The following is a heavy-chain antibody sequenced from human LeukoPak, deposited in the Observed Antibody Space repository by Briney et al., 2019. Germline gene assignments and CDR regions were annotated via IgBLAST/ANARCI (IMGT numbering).Heavy chain of an antibody. CDR3: ARGGGGSYAPADY. Sequence: AGGSLRLSCAASGFTFSSYSMNWVRQAPGKGLEWVSSISSSSSYIYYADSVKGRFTISRDNAKNSLYLQMNSLRAEDTAVYYCARGGGGSYAPADYWGQGTLVTVSS. J-gene: IGHJ4*02. D-gene: IGHD1-26*01. CDR1: GFTFSSYS. V-gene: IGHV3-21*01. CDR2: ISSSSSYI.